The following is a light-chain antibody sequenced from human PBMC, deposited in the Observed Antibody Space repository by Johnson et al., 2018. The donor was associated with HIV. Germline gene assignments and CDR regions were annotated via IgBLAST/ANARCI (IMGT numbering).Light chain of an antibody. J-gene: IGLJ1*01. CDR3: GTWDSSLSAFNYV. CDR2: DNN. CDR1: RSNIGNNY. V-gene: IGLV1-51*01. Sequence: QSVLTQPPSVSAAPGQKVTISCSGSRSNIGNNYVSWYQQLPGTAPKLLIYDNNKRPSGIPDRFSGSKSGTSATLGITGLQTGDEADYYCGTWDSSLSAFNYVFGTGTKVTVL.